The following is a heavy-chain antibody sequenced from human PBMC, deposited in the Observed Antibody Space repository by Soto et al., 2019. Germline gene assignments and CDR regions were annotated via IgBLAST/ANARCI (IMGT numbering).Heavy chain of an antibody. V-gene: IGHV3-30-3*01. Sequence: QVQLVESGGGVVQPGRSLRLSCAASGFTFSSYAMHWVRQAPGKGLEWVAVISYDGSNKYYADSVKGRFTISRDNSKNTLYLQMNSLRAEDPAVYYCARDGDSSGYYYYYGMDVWGQGTTVTVSS. CDR3: ARDGDSSGYYYYYGMDV. D-gene: IGHD3-22*01. CDR2: ISYDGSNK. CDR1: GFTFSSYA. J-gene: IGHJ6*02.